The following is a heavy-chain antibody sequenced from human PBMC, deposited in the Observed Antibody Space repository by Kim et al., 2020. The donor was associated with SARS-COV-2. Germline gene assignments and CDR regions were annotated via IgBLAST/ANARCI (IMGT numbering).Heavy chain of an antibody. Sequence: GGSLRLSCAASGFTFSLYIMSWVRQAPGKGLEWVSTITSSGGNTYYADSVKGRFTMSRDNSKNTLYLQMNSLRDEDTATYYCAPRLNGDCSVGTCDFDSWGQGTLVTVSS. CDR2: ITSSGGNT. J-gene: IGHJ4*02. CDR1: GFTFSLYI. CDR3: APRLNGDCSVGTCDFDS. V-gene: IGHV3-23*01. D-gene: IGHD2-15*01.